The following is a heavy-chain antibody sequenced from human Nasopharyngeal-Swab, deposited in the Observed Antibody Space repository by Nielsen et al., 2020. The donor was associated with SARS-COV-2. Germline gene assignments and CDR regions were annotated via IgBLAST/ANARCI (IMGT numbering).Heavy chain of an antibody. V-gene: IGHV3-48*03. J-gene: IGHJ4*02. CDR3: AREPPGRWLQLVFDY. D-gene: IGHD5-24*01. CDR1: GVTFSSYE. CDR2: ISSSGSTI. Sequence: SLNIPCAALGVTFSSYEMNWVRPAPGKGLEWVSYISSSGSTIYYADSVKGRFTISRDNAKNSLYLQMNSLRAEDTAVYYCAREPPGRWLQLVFDYWGQGTLVTVSS.